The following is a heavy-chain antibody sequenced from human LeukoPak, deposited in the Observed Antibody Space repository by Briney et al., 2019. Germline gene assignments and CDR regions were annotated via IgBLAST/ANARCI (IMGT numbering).Heavy chain of an antibody. Sequence: ASVKVSCKVSGYTLTELSMHWVRQAPGKGLEGMGGFDPEDGETIYAQKFQGRVTMTEDTSTDTAYMELSSLRSEDTAVYYCATDLLPNYYGSGSYYNMNDYWGQGTLVTVSS. J-gene: IGHJ4*02. CDR2: FDPEDGET. V-gene: IGHV1-24*01. D-gene: IGHD3-10*01. CDR1: GYTLTELS. CDR3: ATDLLPNYYGSGSYYNMNDY.